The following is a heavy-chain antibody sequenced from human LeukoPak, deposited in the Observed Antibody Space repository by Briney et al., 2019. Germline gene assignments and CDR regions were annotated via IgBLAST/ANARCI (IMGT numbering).Heavy chain of an antibody. V-gene: IGHV5-51*01. CDR3: ASHPISSSSPNFDY. Sequence: KYGESLKISCKGSGYSFTSYWIGWVRQMPGKGLEWMGIIYPGDSDTRYSPSFQAQATTSADTPISTAYLQWSSCKPSDTAMYYCASHPISSSSPNFDYWGQGTLVTVSS. CDR2: IYPGDSDT. D-gene: IGHD6-6*01. J-gene: IGHJ4*02. CDR1: GYSFTSYW.